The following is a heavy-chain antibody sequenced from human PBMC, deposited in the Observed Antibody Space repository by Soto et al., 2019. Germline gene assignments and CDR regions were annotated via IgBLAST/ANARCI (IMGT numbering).Heavy chain of an antibody. V-gene: IGHV1-18*01. CDR3: GRGGLAVSGTCDY. CDR1: GYTFINYG. D-gene: IGHD6-19*01. CDR2: ISGSNGDT. Sequence: VQLVQSGAEVKESGASVKVSCKASGYTFINYGVAWVRRAPGQGPEWMGWISGSNGDTKYAQNLQNRVSLTTDTSTNTAYMELRSLRPDDTAIYFCGRGGLAVSGTCDYWGQGTLVTVSS. J-gene: IGHJ4*02.